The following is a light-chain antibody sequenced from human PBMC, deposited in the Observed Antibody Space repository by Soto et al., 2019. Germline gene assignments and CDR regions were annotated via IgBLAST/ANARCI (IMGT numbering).Light chain of an antibody. CDR2: AAS. V-gene: IGKV1-39*01. CDR1: QSISSY. Sequence: DIQMTQSPSSLSASVGDRVTITCRASQSISSYLNWYQQNPGKAPKLLIYAASSLQSGVPSRFSGSGSGTDVTLPISSLQPEDFATDYCQQSYSTPFTFGPGTKVDIK. J-gene: IGKJ3*01. CDR3: QQSYSTPFT.